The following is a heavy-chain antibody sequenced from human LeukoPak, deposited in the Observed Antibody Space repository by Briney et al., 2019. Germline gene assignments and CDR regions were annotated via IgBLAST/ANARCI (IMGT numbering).Heavy chain of an antibody. Sequence: SETLSLTCTVSGGSISTYYWNWIRQPPGKGLEWIGYIYNSGSTNYNPSLTGRVTISVDTSKNQFSLKLSSVTAADTAVYYCAREYNYYDSSGWDAFEIWGQGTMETVSS. CDR3: AREYNYYDSSGWDAFEI. V-gene: IGHV4-59*01. D-gene: IGHD3-22*01. CDR1: GGSISTYY. CDR2: IYNSGST. J-gene: IGHJ3*02.